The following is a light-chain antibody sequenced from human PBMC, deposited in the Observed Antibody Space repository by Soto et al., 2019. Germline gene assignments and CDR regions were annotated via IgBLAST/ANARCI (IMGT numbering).Light chain of an antibody. Sequence: DMVMTQSPAILSVSPGESATLSCRASQSVNSNYLAWYQQHPGQPPRLLIYGISTMATGIPARFSGSGSGTEFSLTISSLQSEDFAVYYCQQYSKWPITFGQGARLEIK. CDR3: QQYSKWPIT. J-gene: IGKJ5*01. V-gene: IGKV3-15*01. CDR2: GIS. CDR1: QSVNSN.